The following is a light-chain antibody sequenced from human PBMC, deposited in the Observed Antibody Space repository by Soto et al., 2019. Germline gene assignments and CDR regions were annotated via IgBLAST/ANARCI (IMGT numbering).Light chain of an antibody. CDR3: QQYSRCST. CDR1: QTISSW. J-gene: IGKJ1*01. V-gene: IGKV1-5*03. Sequence: DIQVTQSLSTLSASVGDRVTITCRASQTISSWLAWYQQKPGMAPKLLIYRASTLQRGVPSRFSGSGSGTEFTLTIRSLQPDDFATYYCQQYSRCSTFGQGTKVELK. CDR2: RAS.